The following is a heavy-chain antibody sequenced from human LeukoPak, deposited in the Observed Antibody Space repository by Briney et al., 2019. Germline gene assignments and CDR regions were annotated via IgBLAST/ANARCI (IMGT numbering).Heavy chain of an antibody. Sequence: GGSLRLSCAASGFTFSNYWMTWVRQAPGKGLEWVAHINQDGSKEYYMDSVKARFTISRDNAKNSLSLQMDSLRAEDTAVYYCVRDGGVSGYDLLDYWGQGTLVTVSS. D-gene: IGHD5-12*01. CDR1: GFTFSNYW. V-gene: IGHV3-7*01. CDR2: INQDGSKE. J-gene: IGHJ4*02. CDR3: VRDGGVSGYDLLDY.